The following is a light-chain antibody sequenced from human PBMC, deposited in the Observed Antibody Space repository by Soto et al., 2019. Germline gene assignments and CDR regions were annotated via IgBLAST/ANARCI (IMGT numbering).Light chain of an antibody. CDR2: DAS. CDR3: QQFGSSAWT. CDR1: QSVSTY. J-gene: IGKJ1*01. Sequence: EVVLTQSPATLSLSPGERATLSCRASQSVSTYLAWYQQKPGQAPRLLIYDASNRATGIPARFSGSGSATDFTLTISSLEPEDFAVYYCQQFGSSAWTFGQGTKVDIK. V-gene: IGKV3-11*01.